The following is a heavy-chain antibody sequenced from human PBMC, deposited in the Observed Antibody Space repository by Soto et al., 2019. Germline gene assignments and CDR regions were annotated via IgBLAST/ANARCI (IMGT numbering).Heavy chain of an antibody. J-gene: IGHJ4*02. Sequence: EVQLVESGGGLVKPGGSLRLSCAASGFTVNNAWMNWVRQAPGKGLEWVGRIKGKPDGGTADYAAPVKGRFTISRDDSKNTLYLQMDSLITEDTAVYYCATDRVLSPPTGWSSYWGQGTLVTVSS. CDR3: ATDRVLSPPTGWSSY. D-gene: IGHD6-19*01. CDR2: IKGKPDGGTA. V-gene: IGHV3-15*07. CDR1: GFTVNNAW.